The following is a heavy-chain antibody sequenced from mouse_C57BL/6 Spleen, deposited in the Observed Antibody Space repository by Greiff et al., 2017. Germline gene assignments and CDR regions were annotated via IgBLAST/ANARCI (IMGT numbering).Heavy chain of an antibody. V-gene: IGHV1-81*01. D-gene: IGHD1-1*01. CDR3: ARGYYGSWGFAY. Sequence: VKLQESGAELARPGASVKLSCKASGYTFTSYGISWVKQRTGQGLEWIGEIYPRSGNTYYNEKFKSKATLTVDKSSSTAYMQLSSLTSEDSAVYYCARGYYGSWGFAYWGQGTLVTVSA. CDR2: IYPRSGNT. CDR1: GYTFTSYG. J-gene: IGHJ3*01.